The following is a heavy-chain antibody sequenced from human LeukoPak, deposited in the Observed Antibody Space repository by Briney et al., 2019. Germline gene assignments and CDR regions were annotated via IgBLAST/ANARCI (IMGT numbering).Heavy chain of an antibody. CDR3: ARDRRDGYNS. V-gene: IGHV4-59*01. Sequence: SETLSLTCTVSGGSISSYYWSWIRQPPGKGLEWIGYIYYSGSTNYNPSLKSRVTISVDTSKNQFSLKLSSVTAADTAVYYCARDRRDGYNSWGQGTLDTVSS. D-gene: IGHD5-24*01. CDR2: IYYSGST. J-gene: IGHJ5*02. CDR1: GGSISSYY.